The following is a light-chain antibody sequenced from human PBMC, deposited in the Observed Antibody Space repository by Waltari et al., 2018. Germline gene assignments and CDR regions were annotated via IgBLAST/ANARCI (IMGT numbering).Light chain of an antibody. Sequence: QSALTQPASVSGSPGQSITISCTGTDRDVGSYDYVSWYQQYPGKAPKLMIYEVNNRPTGVSSRFSGSKSGNTASLTISGLQPEDEGDYYCSSYRSTSTPYVFETGTKVTVL. V-gene: IGLV2-14*01. J-gene: IGLJ1*01. CDR2: EVN. CDR3: SSYRSTSTPYV. CDR1: DRDVGSYDY.